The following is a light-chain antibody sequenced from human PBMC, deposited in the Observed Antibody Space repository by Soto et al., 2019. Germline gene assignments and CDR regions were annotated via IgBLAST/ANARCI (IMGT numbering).Light chain of an antibody. J-gene: IGKJ4*01. CDR3: QQYGSTPLT. V-gene: IGKV3-20*01. Sequence: EIVLTQSPGTLSLSPGERATLSCRASQSVSSNSLVWYQQKPGQAPRLLISGASSRATGIPDRFSGSGSGTDFTLTISRLEPEDFAVYYCQQYGSTPLTFCGGTKVEIK. CDR2: GAS. CDR1: QSVSSNS.